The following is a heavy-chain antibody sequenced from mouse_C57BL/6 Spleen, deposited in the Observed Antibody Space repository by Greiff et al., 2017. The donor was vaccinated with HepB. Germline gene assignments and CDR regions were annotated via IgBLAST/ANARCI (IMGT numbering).Heavy chain of an antibody. CDR2: IRNKANGYTT. J-gene: IGHJ1*03. CDR3: ARDQDWYFDV. V-gene: IGHV7-3*01. CDR1: GFTFTDYY. Sequence: EVMLVESGGGLVQPGGSLSLSCAASGFTFTDYYMSWVRQPPGKALEWLGFIRNKANGYTTEYSASVKGRFTISRDNSQSILYLQMNALRAEDSATYYCARDQDWYFDVWGTGTTVTVSS.